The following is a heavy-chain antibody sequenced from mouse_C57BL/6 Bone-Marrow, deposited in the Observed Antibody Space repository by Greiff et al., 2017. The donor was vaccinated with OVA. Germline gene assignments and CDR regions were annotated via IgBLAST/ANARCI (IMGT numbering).Heavy chain of an antibody. CDR3: ARDDDYDGGNY. J-gene: IGHJ4*01. CDR1: GFTFSSYA. V-gene: IGHV5-4*01. CDR2: ISDGGSYT. D-gene: IGHD2-4*01. Sequence: EVQGVESGGGLVKPGGSLNLSCAASGFTFSSYAMSWVRQTPEKRLEWVATISDGGSYTYYPDHVQGRFTISRDNAKNNLYLQRSHMKSEDTAMYYCARDDDYDGGNYWGQGTSVTVSS.